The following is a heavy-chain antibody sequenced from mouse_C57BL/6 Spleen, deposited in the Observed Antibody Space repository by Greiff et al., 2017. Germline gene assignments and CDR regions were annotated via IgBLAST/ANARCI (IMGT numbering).Heavy chain of an antibody. CDR2: IYPGGGYT. CDR3: ARIDGNFWYFDV. Sequence: VQLQQSGAELVRPGTSVKMSCKASGYTFTNYWIGWAKQRPGHGLEWIGDIYPGGGYTNYNEKFKGKATLTADTSSSTAYMQFSSLTSEDSAIYYCARIDGNFWYFDVWGTGTTVTVSS. V-gene: IGHV1-63*01. CDR1: GYTFTNYW. D-gene: IGHD2-1*01. J-gene: IGHJ1*03.